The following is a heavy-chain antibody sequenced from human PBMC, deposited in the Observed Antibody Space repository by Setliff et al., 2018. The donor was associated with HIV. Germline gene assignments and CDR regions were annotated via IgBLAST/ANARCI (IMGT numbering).Heavy chain of an antibody. J-gene: IGHJ4*02. CDR2: ISGDTRII. CDR1: GLTFTNYA. CDR3: ARDYYGGFGDYDFGNYFDY. V-gene: IGHV3-48*01. Sequence: GESLKISCAVSGLTFTNYAMHWVRQAPGKGLEWVSYISGDTRIINYADSVKGRFTISRDNAKNSLYLQMNSLRAEDTAVYYCARDYYGGFGDYDFGNYFDYWGQGTLVTVSS. D-gene: IGHD4-17*01.